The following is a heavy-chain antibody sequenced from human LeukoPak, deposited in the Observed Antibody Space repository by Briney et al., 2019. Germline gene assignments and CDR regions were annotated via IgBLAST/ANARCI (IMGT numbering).Heavy chain of an antibody. CDR2: MNPNSGGT. J-gene: IGHJ4*02. Sequence: ASVKVSCKPSGYTFTGYYMHWVRQAPGQGLEWMGWMNPNSGGTNYAQKFQGRVTMTRDTSISTAYMELSSLRSEDTAVYYCARDNDSRDPPHFDYWGQGTLVTVSS. CDR3: ARDNDSRDPPHFDY. CDR1: GYTFTGYY. V-gene: IGHV1-2*02. D-gene: IGHD3-16*01.